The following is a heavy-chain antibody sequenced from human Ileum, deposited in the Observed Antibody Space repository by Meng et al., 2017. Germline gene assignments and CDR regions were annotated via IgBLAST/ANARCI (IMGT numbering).Heavy chain of an antibody. D-gene: IGHD3-10*01. CDR1: GYSFSNYW. Sequence: KVSCKGSGYSFSNYWIGWVRQMPGKGLECMGIIYPSDSDTRYSPSFQGQVTISADKSISTAFLQWSSLKASDTAIYYCASSTLVRGGVRQFDYWGPGTLVTVSS. CDR3: ASSTLVRGGVRQFDY. CDR2: IYPSDSDT. J-gene: IGHJ4*02. V-gene: IGHV5-51*01.